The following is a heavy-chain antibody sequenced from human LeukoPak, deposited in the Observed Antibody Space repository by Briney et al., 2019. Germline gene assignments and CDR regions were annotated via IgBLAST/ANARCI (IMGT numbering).Heavy chain of an antibody. D-gene: IGHD3-10*01. J-gene: IGHJ5*02. CDR3: ARLMVRGGIGSDWFDP. Sequence: WIRQYPGKGLEWMGIIYPGDSDTRYSPSFQGQVTISADKSISTAYLQWSSLKASDTAMYYCARLMVRGGIGSDWFDPWGQGTLVTVSS. CDR2: IYPGDSDT. V-gene: IGHV5-51*01.